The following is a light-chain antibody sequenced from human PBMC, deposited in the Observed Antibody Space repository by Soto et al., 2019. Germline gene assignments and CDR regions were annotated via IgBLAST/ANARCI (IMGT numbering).Light chain of an antibody. V-gene: IGKV1-5*01. CDR3: QQYNSYSWT. CDR2: DAS. J-gene: IGKJ1*01. CDR1: QSISAW. Sequence: DIQMTQSPSTLPASVGDRVTITCRASQSISAWLAWYQQKPGKAPKLLIYDASSLESGVPSRFSASGSGTEFTLTISSLQPDDFATYYCQQYNSYSWTFGQGTKVDI.